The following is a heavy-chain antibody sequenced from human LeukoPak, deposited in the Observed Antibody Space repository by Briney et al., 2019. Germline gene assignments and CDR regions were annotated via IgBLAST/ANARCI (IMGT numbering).Heavy chain of an antibody. D-gene: IGHD3-16*02. J-gene: IGHJ4*02. Sequence: PSETLSLTCAVYGGSFSGYYWSWIRQPPGKGLEWIGEINHSGSTNYNPSLKSRVTISVDTSKNQFSLKLSSVTAADTAVYYCARESVYDYVWGSYRYPASGGKNFDYWGQGTLVTVSS. CDR1: GGSFSGYY. V-gene: IGHV4-34*01. CDR3: ARESVYDYVWGSYRYPASGGKNFDY. CDR2: INHSGST.